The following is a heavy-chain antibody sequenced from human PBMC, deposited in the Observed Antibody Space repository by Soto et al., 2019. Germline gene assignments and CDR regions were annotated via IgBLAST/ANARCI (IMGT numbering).Heavy chain of an antibody. D-gene: IGHD6-13*01. CDR2: FDPEEDQT. J-gene: IGHJ2*01. Sequence: ASVKVSCKVSGYSLTELSLHWVRQAPGKGLEWMGGFDPEEDQTFYAQKFQGRVTVTEDTSTDTAYMELSSLRSDDTAVYYCATWRSRWLKNTSWYFDIWDRGTLVTVSS. CDR1: GYSLTELS. CDR3: ATWRSRWLKNTSWYFDI. V-gene: IGHV1-24*01.